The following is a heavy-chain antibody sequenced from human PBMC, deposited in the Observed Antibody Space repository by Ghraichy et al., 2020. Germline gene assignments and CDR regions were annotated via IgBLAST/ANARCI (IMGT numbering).Heavy chain of an antibody. J-gene: IGHJ6*02. V-gene: IGHV3-23*01. CDR2: ISGSGGST. D-gene: IGHD6-13*01. CDR3: AKDEFDSSSWYNYYYYYGMDV. CDR1: GFTFSSYA. Sequence: GESLNISCAASGFTFSSYAMSWVRQAPGKGLEWVSAISGSGGSTYYADSVKGRFTISRDNSKNTLYLQMNSLRAEDTAVYYCAKDEFDSSSWYNYYYYYGMDVWGQGTTVTVSS.